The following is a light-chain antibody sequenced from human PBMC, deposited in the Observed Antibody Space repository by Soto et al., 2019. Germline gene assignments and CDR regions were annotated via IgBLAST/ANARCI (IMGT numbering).Light chain of an antibody. CDR2: GAS. V-gene: IGKV1-27*01. Sequence: DIQMTQSPSSLTASIGDRVTISCRASQGFSNSLAWYQQKPGKVPTLLIYGASILQSGVPSRFSGSGSGTEFTHTISCLQPEDVATYFCQKYDSAPLTFGGGTKVEIK. CDR1: QGFSNS. CDR3: QKYDSAPLT. J-gene: IGKJ4*01.